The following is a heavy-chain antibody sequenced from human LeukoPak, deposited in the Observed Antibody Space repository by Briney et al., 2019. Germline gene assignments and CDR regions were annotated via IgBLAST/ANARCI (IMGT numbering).Heavy chain of an antibody. J-gene: IGHJ4*02. CDR2: ISWNSGSI. CDR1: GFTFDDYA. V-gene: IGHV3-9*01. CDR3: AKGTYYYDSSGYYYPAPNFDY. D-gene: IGHD3-22*01. Sequence: PGGSLRLSCAASGFTFDDYAMHWVRQAPGKGLEWVSGISWNSGSIGYADSVKGRFTISRDIAKNSLYLQMNSLRAEDTALYYCAKGTYYYDSSGYYYPAPNFDYWGQGTLVTVSS.